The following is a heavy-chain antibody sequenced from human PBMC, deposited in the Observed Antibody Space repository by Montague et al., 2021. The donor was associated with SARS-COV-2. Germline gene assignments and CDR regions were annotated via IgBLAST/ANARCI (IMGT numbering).Heavy chain of an antibody. V-gene: IGHV4-39*01. Sequence: SETLSLTCTVSGGSVSRISSHWGWIRQPPGKGLEYIGSFYYAGGTQYNPSHKSRVTISVDTSNDQFSLKMNSVTAADTAVYFCARLYGSSFDYWGQGTLVTVSS. D-gene: IGHD4-17*01. CDR1: GGSVSRISSH. J-gene: IGHJ4*02. CDR2: FYYAGGT. CDR3: ARLYGSSFDY.